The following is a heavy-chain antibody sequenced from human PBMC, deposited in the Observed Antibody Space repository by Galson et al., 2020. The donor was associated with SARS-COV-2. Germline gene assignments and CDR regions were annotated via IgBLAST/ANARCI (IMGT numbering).Heavy chain of an antibody. J-gene: IGHJ6*02. D-gene: IGHD3-9*01. CDR1: GFTFSSYG. CDR2: IWYDGSNK. V-gene: IGHV3-33*01. CDR3: AAPYDILTGYYSGSIYGMDV. Sequence: TGGSLRLSCAASGFTFSSYGMHWVRQAPGKGLEWVAVIWYDGSNKYYADFVKGRFTISRDNSKNTLYLQMNSLRAEDTAVYYCAAPYDILTGYYSGSIYGMDVWGQGTTVTVSS.